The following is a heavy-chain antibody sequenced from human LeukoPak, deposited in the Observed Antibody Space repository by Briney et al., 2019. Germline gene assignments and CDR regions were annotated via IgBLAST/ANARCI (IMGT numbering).Heavy chain of an antibody. J-gene: IGHJ4*02. CDR3: ARRWYTGTYYYFDL. CDR2: INGDGTTT. Sequence: PGGSLRLSCAASGFTLSTHWMHRVRQAPGKGLVWVSRINGDGTTTSYADSVKGRFTISRVNAKSTLYLEMDSLRAEDTAIYYCARRWYTGTYYYFDLWGQGTLVTVSS. CDR1: GFTLSTHW. V-gene: IGHV3-74*01. D-gene: IGHD1-26*01.